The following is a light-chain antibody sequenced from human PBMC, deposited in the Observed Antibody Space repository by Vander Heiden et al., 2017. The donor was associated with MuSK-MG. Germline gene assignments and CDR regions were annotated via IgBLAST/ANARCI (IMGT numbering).Light chain of an antibody. J-gene: IGKJ4*01. CDR1: QGISSY. CDR2: AAS. Sequence: AIQMTQSPSSFSASTGDRVTITCRASQGISSYLAWYQQKPGKAPKLLIYAASTLQSGVPTRFSGSGSGTEYTLTISCLQPDDFATYYCQQYYSYPLTFGGGTKVEIK. CDR3: QQYYSYPLT. V-gene: IGKV1-8*01.